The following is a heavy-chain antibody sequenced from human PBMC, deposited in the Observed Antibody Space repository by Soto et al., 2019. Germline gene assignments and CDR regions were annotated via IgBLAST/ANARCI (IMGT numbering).Heavy chain of an antibody. CDR3: ARDGVSSTEYTWNYGTYLDY. V-gene: IGHV3-49*03. CDR2: IRSKAYGGTT. Sequence: GGFLRLSCTTSGFTFGDYAMSWFRQAPGKGLEWVVFIRSKAYGGTTEYAASVKGRFTISRDDSKSIAYLQMNSLKTEDTAMYYCARDGVSSTEYTWNYGTYLDYWGQGALVTVSS. CDR1: GFTFGDYA. D-gene: IGHD1-7*01. J-gene: IGHJ4*02.